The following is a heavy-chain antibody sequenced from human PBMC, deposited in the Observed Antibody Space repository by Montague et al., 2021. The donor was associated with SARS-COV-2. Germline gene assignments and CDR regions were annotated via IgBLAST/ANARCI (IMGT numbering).Heavy chain of an antibody. CDR1: GFSFSSFC. Sequence: SLRLSCAASGFSFSSFCLSWVRQAPGKGLEWVAVISYDGSNKYYADSVKGRFTISRDNSKNTLYLQMNSLRAEDTAVYYCARPLGGGYQLLCDYWGQGTLVTVSS. V-gene: IGHV3-30*03. J-gene: IGHJ4*02. CDR3: ARPLGGGYQLLCDY. CDR2: ISYDGSNK. D-gene: IGHD2-2*01.